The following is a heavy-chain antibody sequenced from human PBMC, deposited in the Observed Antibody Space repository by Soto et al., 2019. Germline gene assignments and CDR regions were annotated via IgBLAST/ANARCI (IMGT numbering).Heavy chain of an antibody. D-gene: IGHD3-3*01. J-gene: IGHJ4*02. Sequence: EVQLVESGGGLVQPGGSLRLSCAASGFTFSSYWMSWVRQAPGKGLEWVANIKQDGSEKYYVDSVKGRFTISRDNAKNSMYLQMNSLRAEDTAVYYCARGGGLEWLLYYYFDYWGQGTLVTVSS. CDR2: IKQDGSEK. V-gene: IGHV3-7*01. CDR3: ARGGGLEWLLYYYFDY. CDR1: GFTFSSYW.